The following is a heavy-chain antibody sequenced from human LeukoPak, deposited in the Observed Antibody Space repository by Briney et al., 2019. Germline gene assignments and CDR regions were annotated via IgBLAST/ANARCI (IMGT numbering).Heavy chain of an antibody. Sequence: ASVKVSCKASGYTFTIYDINWVRQATGQGLEWMGWMNPNSGNTGYAQKFQGRVTMTRNTSISTAYMELSSLRSEDTAVYYCARGRGHYYDSSGYGDIWGQGTMVTVSS. J-gene: IGHJ3*02. V-gene: IGHV1-8*01. CDR3: ARGRGHYYDSSGYGDI. CDR1: GYTFTIYD. CDR2: MNPNSGNT. D-gene: IGHD3-22*01.